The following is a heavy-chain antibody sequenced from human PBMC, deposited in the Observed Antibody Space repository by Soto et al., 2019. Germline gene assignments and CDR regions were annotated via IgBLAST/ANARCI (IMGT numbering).Heavy chain of an antibody. V-gene: IGHV3-53*01. CDR1: GFTVSSNY. Sequence: PGGSLRLSCAASGFTVSSNYMSWVRQAPGKGLEWVSVIYSGGSTYYADSVKGRFTISRDNSKNTLYLQMNSLRAEDTAVYYCAREGGYSYGYYHYGMDVWGQGTTVTVSS. J-gene: IGHJ6*02. CDR2: IYSGGST. D-gene: IGHD5-18*01. CDR3: AREGGYSYGYYHYGMDV.